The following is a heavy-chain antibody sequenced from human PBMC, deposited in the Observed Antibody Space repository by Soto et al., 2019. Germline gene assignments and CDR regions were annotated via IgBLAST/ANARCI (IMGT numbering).Heavy chain of an antibody. CDR1: GFTFSSYS. D-gene: IGHD2-2*01. CDR2: ISSSSSYI. Sequence: VQLVESGGGLVKPGGSLRLSCAASGFTFSSYSMNWVRQAPGKGLEWVSSISSSSSYIYYADSVKGRFTISRDNAKNSLYLQMNSLRAEDTAVYYCARATYCSSTSCYGLWDYYYYGMDVWGQGTTVTVSS. CDR3: ARATYCSSTSCYGLWDYYYYGMDV. J-gene: IGHJ6*02. V-gene: IGHV3-21*01.